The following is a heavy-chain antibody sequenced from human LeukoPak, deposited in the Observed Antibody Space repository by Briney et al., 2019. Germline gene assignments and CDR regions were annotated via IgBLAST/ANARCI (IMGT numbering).Heavy chain of an antibody. Sequence: GGSLRLSCAASGFTFSSYGMHWVRQAPGKGLEWVAVISYDGSNKYYADSVKGRFTISRDNSKSTLYLQMNSLRAEDTAVYYCAKGLDSSGYGYFDYWGQGTLVTVSS. CDR1: GFTFSSYG. D-gene: IGHD3-22*01. V-gene: IGHV3-30*18. CDR2: ISYDGSNK. J-gene: IGHJ4*02. CDR3: AKGLDSSGYGYFDY.